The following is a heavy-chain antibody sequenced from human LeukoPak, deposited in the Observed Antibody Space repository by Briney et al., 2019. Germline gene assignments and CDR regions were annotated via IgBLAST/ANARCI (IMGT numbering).Heavy chain of an antibody. Sequence: PGGSLRLSCAVSGFTFSRYTIHWIRQAPGEGLEWVSSISGGGNYIYYADSVNGRFTISKDNANDSPYLQMNGLRAEDTGIYFCARDQSSGHYLPLTYWGQGTLVTVSS. J-gene: IGHJ4*02. V-gene: IGHV3-21*01. CDR1: GFTFSRYT. D-gene: IGHD3-22*01. CDR3: ARDQSSGHYLPLTY. CDR2: ISGGGNYI.